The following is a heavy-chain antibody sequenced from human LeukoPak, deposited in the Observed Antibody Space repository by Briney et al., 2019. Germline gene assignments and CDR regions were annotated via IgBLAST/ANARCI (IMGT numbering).Heavy chain of an antibody. CDR1: GFTFSNAW. D-gene: IGHD3-3*01. CDR2: IKSKTDGGTT. V-gene: IGHV3-15*01. J-gene: IGHJ4*02. CDR3: TTDSTIFGVVIGY. Sequence: GGSLRLSCAASGFTFSNAWMSWVRQAPGKGLEWVGRIKSKTDGGTTDYAAPVKGRFTISRDDSKNTLYLQMNNLKTEDTAVYYCTTDSTIFGVVIGYWGQGTLVTVSS.